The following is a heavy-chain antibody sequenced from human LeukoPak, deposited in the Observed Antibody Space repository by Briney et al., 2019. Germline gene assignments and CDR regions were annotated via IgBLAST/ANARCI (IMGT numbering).Heavy chain of an antibody. V-gene: IGHV4-4*07. CDR1: GGSISTYY. D-gene: IGHD1-26*01. CDR2: IQNSGRT. Sequence: SETLSLTCSVSGGSISTYYWTWIRQSPGKGLEWIGSIQNSGRTNYHPSVRGRVMMSLDTSKNQFSLRLTSVTAADTAVYFCARGGAFNTGSFYITDYWGQGILVTVSS. J-gene: IGHJ4*02. CDR3: ARGGAFNTGSFYITDY.